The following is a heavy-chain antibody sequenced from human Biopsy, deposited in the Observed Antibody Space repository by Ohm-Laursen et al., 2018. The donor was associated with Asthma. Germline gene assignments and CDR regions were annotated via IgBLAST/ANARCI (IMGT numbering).Heavy chain of an antibody. CDR1: GYTFNSAG. V-gene: IGHV1-18*01. D-gene: IGHD3-10*01. CDR2: ISVYNGNT. J-gene: IGHJ6*02. Sequence: GSSVKVSCKTSGYTFNSAGITWVRQAPGQGPEWMGWISVYNGNTKVAQKLQDRVTMITDTSTSTAYMELRSLRSDDTAVYFCARAVDYSHYYGIDVWGQGTRVPVS. CDR3: ARAVDYSHYYGIDV.